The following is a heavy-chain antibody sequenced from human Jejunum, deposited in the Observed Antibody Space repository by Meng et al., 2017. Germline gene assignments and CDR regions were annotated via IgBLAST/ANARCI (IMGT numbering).Heavy chain of an antibody. Sequence: GGSLRLSCAASGFTFRDFAMSWVRQAPGKGLEWVSGISGGGGATYYADSVKGSFTISRDNFKNTLDLEMSSLRVEDKAVYYCAKDRGSTWRTASRLDPWGQGNQV. CDR3: AKDRGSTWRTASRLDP. D-gene: IGHD2-2*01. CDR1: GFTFRDFA. V-gene: IGHV3-23*01. CDR2: ISGGGGAT. J-gene: IGHJ5*01.